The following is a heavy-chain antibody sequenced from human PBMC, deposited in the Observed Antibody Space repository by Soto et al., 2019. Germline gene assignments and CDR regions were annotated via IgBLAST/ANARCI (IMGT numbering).Heavy chain of an antibody. Sequence: PSETLSLTCAVYGGSFSGYYWSWVRQPPGKGLEWIGEINHRGRTNYNPSLKSRVTISVDTSKNQFSLKLSSVTAADTAVYYCARYGSSGWLFDYSCPGTLVT. CDR3: ARYGSSGWLFDY. CDR2: INHRGRT. J-gene: IGHJ4*02. V-gene: IGHV4-34*01. CDR1: GGSFSGYY. D-gene: IGHD6-19*01.